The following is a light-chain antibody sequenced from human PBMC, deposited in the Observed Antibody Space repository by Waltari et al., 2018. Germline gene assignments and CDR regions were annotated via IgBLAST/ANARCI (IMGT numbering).Light chain of an antibody. Sequence: QSVLTQPPSMSGTPGPRVTISCSGSRSNTGNNYVCWYQQLPGTAPKLLIYNSDQRPSGVPDRFSGSTSGTSASLAISGLRSEDDGDYYCAAWDDSVTGEVFGGGTRLTVL. CDR2: NSD. CDR1: RSNTGNNY. CDR3: AAWDDSVTGEV. V-gene: IGLV1-47*01. J-gene: IGLJ3*02.